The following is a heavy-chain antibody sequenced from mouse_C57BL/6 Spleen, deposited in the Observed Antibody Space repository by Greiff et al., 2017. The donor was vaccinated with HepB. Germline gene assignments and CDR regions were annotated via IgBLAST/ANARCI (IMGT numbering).Heavy chain of an antibody. V-gene: IGHV1-63*01. CDR3: ASPDSSGSAWFAY. CDR2: IYPGGGYT. Sequence: QVQLQQSGAELVRPGTSVKMSCKASGYTFTNYWIGWAKQRPGHGLEWIGDIYPGGGYTNYNEKFKGKATLTADKSSSTAYMQFSSLTSEDAAIYYCASPDSSGSAWFAYWGQGTLVTVSA. D-gene: IGHD3-2*02. CDR1: GYTFTNYW. J-gene: IGHJ3*01.